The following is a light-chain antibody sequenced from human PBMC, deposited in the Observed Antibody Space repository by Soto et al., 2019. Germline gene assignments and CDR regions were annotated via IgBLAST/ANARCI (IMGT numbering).Light chain of an antibody. Sequence: QSALTQPASVSGSPGQSIAISCTGTSSDVGGYNYVSWYQQHPGTAPKLIIYDVSDRPSGVSTRFSASKSGNTASLTISGLQAEDEADYYCTSYTSTSTLYVFGTGTKLTVL. CDR1: SSDVGGYNY. CDR2: DVS. CDR3: TSYTSTSTLYV. V-gene: IGLV2-14*01. J-gene: IGLJ1*01.